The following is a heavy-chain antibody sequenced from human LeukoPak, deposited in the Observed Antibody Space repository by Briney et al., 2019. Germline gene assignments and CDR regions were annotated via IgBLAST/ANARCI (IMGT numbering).Heavy chain of an antibody. V-gene: IGHV3-21*05. D-gene: IGHD6-13*01. Sequence: GGSLRLSCAASGFTFSSYSMNWVRQAPGKGLEWVSYISSSSSYIYYADSLKGRFTISRDNAQNSLYLQINSLRAEDTAVYYCATEQLAAAGTVLDYWGQGTLVTVSS. CDR1: GFTFSSYS. CDR2: ISSSSSYI. CDR3: ATEQLAAAGTVLDY. J-gene: IGHJ4*02.